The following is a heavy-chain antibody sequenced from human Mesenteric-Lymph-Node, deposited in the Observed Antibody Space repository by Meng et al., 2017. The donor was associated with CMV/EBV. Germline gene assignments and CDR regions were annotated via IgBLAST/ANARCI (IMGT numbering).Heavy chain of an antibody. CDR2: IIPIFGTA. Sequence: SVKVSCKASGGTFSSYAISWVRQAPGQGREWMGGIIPIFGTANYAQKFQGRVTITTDESTSTAYMELSRLRSDDTAVYYCARETTVVTLSTDYWGQGTLVTVSS. V-gene: IGHV1-69*05. CDR1: GGTFSSYA. J-gene: IGHJ4*02. CDR3: ARETTVVTLSTDY. D-gene: IGHD4-23*01.